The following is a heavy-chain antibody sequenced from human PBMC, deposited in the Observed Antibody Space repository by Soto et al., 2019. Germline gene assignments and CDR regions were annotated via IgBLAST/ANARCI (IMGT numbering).Heavy chain of an antibody. J-gene: IGHJ4*01. CDR1: GGSISSADYY. V-gene: IGHV4-30-4*01. CDR3: ASIWFGDFDY. Sequence: SETLSLTCTVSGGSISSADYYWSCIRQPPGKGLEWIGYFHSSGATYKDPSLKSRVTISVDTSKNQISLKLDSVTAADTAVYYCASIWFGDFDYWGHGTLVTVS. D-gene: IGHD3-10*01. CDR2: FHSSGAT.